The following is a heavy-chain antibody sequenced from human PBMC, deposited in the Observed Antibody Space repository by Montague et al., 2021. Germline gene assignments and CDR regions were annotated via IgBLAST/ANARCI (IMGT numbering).Heavy chain of an antibody. CDR2: TSATGGGT. D-gene: IGHD6-13*01. CDR1: GFTFSGYA. J-gene: IGHJ4*02. V-gene: IGHV3-23*01. Sequence: SLRLSCAASGFTFSGYAMSWVRQAPGKGLEWVSGTSATGGGTFYADSVKCRFIISRDNSKNTLFLQMNSLRADDTAVYYCAKNRAAPGRSSFDYWGQGTLVTVSS. CDR3: AKNRAAPGRSSFDY.